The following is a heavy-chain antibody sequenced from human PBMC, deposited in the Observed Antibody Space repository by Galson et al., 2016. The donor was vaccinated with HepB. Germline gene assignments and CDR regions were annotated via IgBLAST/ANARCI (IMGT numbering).Heavy chain of an antibody. CDR1: GFTFSRVD. J-gene: IGHJ4*02. CDR2: INHNGNSK. CDR3: AGDPNWDSGY. Sequence: SLRLSCAASGFTFSRVDMSWVRQAPGKGLEWVANINHNGNSKNYADSVKGRFTISRDNAKNALYLQMNSLRAEDTAVYYRAGDPNWDSGYWGQGTLVTVSS. V-gene: IGHV3-7*01. D-gene: IGHD7-27*01.